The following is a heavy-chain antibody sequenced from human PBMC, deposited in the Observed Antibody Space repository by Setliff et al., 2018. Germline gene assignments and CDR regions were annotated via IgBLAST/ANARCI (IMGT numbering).Heavy chain of an antibody. J-gene: IGHJ6*03. V-gene: IGHV1-69*06. Sequence: AASVKVSCKASGGTFSSYAISWVRQAPGQGLEWMGRIIPIFGTANYAQKFQGRVTITADKSTSTAYMELSSLRSEDTAVYYCASLNWNHLYYYMDVWGKGTTVTVSS. CDR3: ASLNWNHLYYYMDV. CDR1: GGTFSSYA. CDR2: IIPIFGTA. D-gene: IGHD1-1*01.